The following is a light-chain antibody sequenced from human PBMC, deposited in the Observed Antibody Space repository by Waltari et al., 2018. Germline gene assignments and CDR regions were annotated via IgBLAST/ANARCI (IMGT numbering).Light chain of an antibody. J-gene: IGLJ3*02. Sequence: SYVLAQPPSVSVAPGKTARITCGGDDIGRKSVHWYQQKSGQAPVLVIYDEIDRPSGSPDRFAGSNSGDTATLTITRVAAGDEADYYCQVWDTSRDHWVFGGGTKLTVL. CDR1: DIGRKS. CDR3: QVWDTSRDHWV. CDR2: DEI. V-gene: IGLV3-21*03.